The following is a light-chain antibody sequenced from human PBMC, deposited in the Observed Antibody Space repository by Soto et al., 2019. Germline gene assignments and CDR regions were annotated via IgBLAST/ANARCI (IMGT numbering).Light chain of an antibody. CDR3: SSYTNINTRACV. V-gene: IGLV2-14*01. J-gene: IGLJ1*01. CDR2: EVT. CDR1: SSDVGGYNY. Sequence: QSALTQPASVSGSPGQSITISCTGTSSDVGGYNYVSWYQQHPGKAPKLMIYEVTDRPSGVSNRLSGSKSGNTASLTISGLQAEDEAEYYCSSYTNINTRACVFGTGTKLTVL.